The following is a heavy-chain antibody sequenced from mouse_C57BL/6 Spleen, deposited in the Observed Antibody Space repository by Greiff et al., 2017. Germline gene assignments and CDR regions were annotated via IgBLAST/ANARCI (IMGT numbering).Heavy chain of an antibody. CDR2: IDPSDSET. J-gene: IGHJ1*03. Sequence: QVQLQQPGAELVRPGSSVKLSCKASGYTFTSYWMPWVKQRPIQGLEWIGNIDPSDSETHYNQKFKDKATLTVDKSSSTAYRQLSSLTSEDSAVYYCAREPHYYGSSYGYFDVWGTGTTVTVSS. CDR3: AREPHYYGSSYGYFDV. D-gene: IGHD1-1*01. V-gene: IGHV1-52*01. CDR1: GYTFTSYW.